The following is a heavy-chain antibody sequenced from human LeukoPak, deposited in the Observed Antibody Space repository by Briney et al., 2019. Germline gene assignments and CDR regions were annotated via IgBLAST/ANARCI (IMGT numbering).Heavy chain of an antibody. CDR3: AREGFYGSGSSPTFYFDY. D-gene: IGHD3-10*01. CDR1: GFTFSTYV. J-gene: IGHJ4*02. CDR2: MSFDGKNT. V-gene: IGHV3-30*04. Sequence: GGSLRLSCAASGFTFSTYVIHWVRQAPGKGLDWVAVMSFDGKNTYYADSVKGRFTVSRDNSKNTLYLQMNGLRPEDTAVYYCAREGFYGSGSSPTFYFDYWGQGTLVTVSS.